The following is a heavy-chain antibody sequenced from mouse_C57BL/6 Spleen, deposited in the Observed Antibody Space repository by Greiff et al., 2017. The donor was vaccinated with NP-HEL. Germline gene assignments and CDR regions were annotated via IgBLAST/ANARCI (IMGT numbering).Heavy chain of an antibody. V-gene: IGHV2-2*01. CDR2: IWSGGST. CDR1: GFSLTSYG. J-gene: IGHJ2*01. Sequence: QVQLKESGPGLVQPSQSLSITCTVSGFSLTSYGVHWVRQSPGKGLEWLGVIWSGGSTDYNAAFISRLSISKDNSKSQVFFKMNSLQADDTAIYYCARNMIKRYYFDYWGQGTTLTVSS. D-gene: IGHD2-4*01. CDR3: ARNMIKRYYFDY.